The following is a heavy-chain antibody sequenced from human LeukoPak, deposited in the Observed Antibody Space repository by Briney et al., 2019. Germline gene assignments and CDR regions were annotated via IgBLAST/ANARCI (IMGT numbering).Heavy chain of an antibody. CDR1: GFTFSSYG. J-gene: IGHJ4*02. V-gene: IGHV3-33*01. D-gene: IGHD3-22*01. CDR2: IWYDGSNK. CDR3: ARDPPYYYYSSGTLDY. Sequence: GGSLRLSCAASGFTFSSYGMHWVRQAPGKGLEWVAVIWYDGSNKYYADSVNGRFTISRDNSKNTLYLQMNSLRPEDTAVYYCARDPPYYYYSSGTLDYWGQGTLVTVSS.